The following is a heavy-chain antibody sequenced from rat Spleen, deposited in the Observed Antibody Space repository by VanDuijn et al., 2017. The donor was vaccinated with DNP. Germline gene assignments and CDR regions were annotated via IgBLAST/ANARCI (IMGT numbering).Heavy chain of an antibody. CDR1: GFSLSSYS. CDR2: MWYDGDT. D-gene: IGHD1-12*02. Sequence: QVQLKESGPGLVQPSETLSLTCTVSGFSLSSYSVNWVRQPSGKGPESMGRMWYDGDTYYNSALKSRLSISRDTSKSQVFLKMNGLQAEDTAMYFCARSDYSDDSYYDGYFDYWGQGVMVTVSS. J-gene: IGHJ2*01. V-gene: IGHV2-70*01. CDR3: ARSDYSDDSYYDGYFDY.